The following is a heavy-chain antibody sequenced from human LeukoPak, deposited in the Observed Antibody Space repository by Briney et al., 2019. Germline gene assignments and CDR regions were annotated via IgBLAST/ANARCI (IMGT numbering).Heavy chain of an antibody. CDR2: ISAYNGNT. J-gene: IGHJ4*02. CDR1: GYTFTSYG. D-gene: IGHD2-15*01. V-gene: IGHV1-18*01. CDR3: ARAPRYCSGGSCYFFAGREYYFDY. Sequence: ASVKVSCKASGYTFTSYGISWVRQAPGQGLEWMGWISAYNGNTNYAQKLQGRVTMTTDTSTSTAYMELRSLRSDDTAVYYCARAPRYCSGGSCYFFAGREYYFDYWGQGTLVTVSS.